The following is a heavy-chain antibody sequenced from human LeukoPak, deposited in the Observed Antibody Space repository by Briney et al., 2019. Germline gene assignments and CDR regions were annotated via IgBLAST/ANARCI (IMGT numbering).Heavy chain of an antibody. J-gene: IGHJ4*02. CDR2: IYYSGST. CDR1: GGSISSYY. D-gene: IGHD5-24*01. Sequence: SSETLSLTCTVFGGSISSYYWSWIRQPPGKGLEWIGYIYYSGSTNYNPSLKRRVTISVDTSKNQFSLKLSSVTAADTAVYYCAREEATALDYWGQGTLVTVSS. CDR3: AREEATALDY. V-gene: IGHV4-59*01.